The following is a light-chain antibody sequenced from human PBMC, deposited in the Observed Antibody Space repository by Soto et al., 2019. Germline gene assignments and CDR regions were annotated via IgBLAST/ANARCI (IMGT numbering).Light chain of an antibody. V-gene: IGKV3-15*01. Sequence: TQSSAHLSLSSGETAPLPCRASQNIHPSVAWYQQKPGQAPRLLFLGASTGATGLPARFSGSGAGTEFTLTINSRQAEDCAVYYCQQYYIWPRTFGQGTRLEIK. CDR2: GAS. CDR3: QQYYIWPRT. J-gene: IGKJ5*01. CDR1: QNIHPS.